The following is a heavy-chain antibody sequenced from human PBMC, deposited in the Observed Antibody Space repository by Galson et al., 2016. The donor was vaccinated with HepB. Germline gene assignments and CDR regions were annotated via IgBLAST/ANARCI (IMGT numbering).Heavy chain of an antibody. D-gene: IGHD3-22*01. J-gene: IGHJ4*02. CDR2: ISGTGGTT. CDR3: AKDLDRNIPMVIDY. V-gene: IGHV3-23*01. CDR1: RFNFGGYA. Sequence: SLRLSCAASRFNFGGYAMSWVRQAPGKGLEWVSGISGTGGTTYYADSVKGRFTISRDNSKNTLYLQINSLRAEDTAVYYCAKDLDRNIPMVIDYWGQGTLVTVSS.